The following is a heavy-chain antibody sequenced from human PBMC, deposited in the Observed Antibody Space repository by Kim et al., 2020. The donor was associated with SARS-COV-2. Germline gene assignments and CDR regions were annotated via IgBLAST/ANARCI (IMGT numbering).Heavy chain of an antibody. CDR3: ARGSGSYRKFYFDY. D-gene: IGHD1-26*01. J-gene: IGHJ4*02. V-gene: IGHV4-4*02. Sequence: PALKGRVTISVDKSKNQFSLKLSAVTAADTAVYYCARGSGSYRKFYFDYWGQGTLVTVSS.